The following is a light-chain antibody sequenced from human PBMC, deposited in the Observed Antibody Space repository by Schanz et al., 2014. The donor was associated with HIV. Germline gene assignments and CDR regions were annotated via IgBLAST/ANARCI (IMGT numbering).Light chain of an antibody. Sequence: EIVLTQSPVTLSLSPGERATLSCRASQSLGGSQLAWYQHKPGQAPRLLIYGASNRATGIPDRFSGGGSGTDFTLTISRLEPEDFAVYYCQQSGDSGGTFGGGTKVDMK. CDR3: QQSGDSGGT. J-gene: IGKJ4*01. V-gene: IGKV3-20*01. CDR1: QSLGGSQ. CDR2: GAS.